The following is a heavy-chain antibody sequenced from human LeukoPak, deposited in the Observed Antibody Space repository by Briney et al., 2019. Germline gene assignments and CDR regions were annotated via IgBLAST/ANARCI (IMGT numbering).Heavy chain of an antibody. D-gene: IGHD4-17*01. V-gene: IGHV3-30*04. Sequence: PGRSLRLSCAASGFTFSSYAMHWVRQAPGKGLERVAVISYDGSNKYYADSVKGRFTISRDNSKNTLYLQMNSLRAEDTAVYYCANVYGDSLGVNAFDIWGQGTMVTVSS. CDR3: ANVYGDSLGVNAFDI. J-gene: IGHJ3*02. CDR2: ISYDGSNK. CDR1: GFTFSSYA.